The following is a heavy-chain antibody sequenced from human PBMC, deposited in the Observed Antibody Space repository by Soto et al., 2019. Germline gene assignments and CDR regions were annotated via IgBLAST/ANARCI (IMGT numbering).Heavy chain of an antibody. J-gene: IGHJ4*02. V-gene: IGHV3-72*01. Sequence: EVQLVESGGNLVQFGGSLRLSCAASGLTLSDHHIDWVRQTPGTGLEWVGRSTKKGNRYTAEYAASGKGRFTIPRDDSENSVYLPLDSLKTEDQGGYYCGLGIPRGLAMNYWGQGTLVTVSS. CDR1: GLTLSDHH. CDR3: GLGIPRGLAMNY. D-gene: IGHD3-10*01. CDR2: STKKGNRYTA.